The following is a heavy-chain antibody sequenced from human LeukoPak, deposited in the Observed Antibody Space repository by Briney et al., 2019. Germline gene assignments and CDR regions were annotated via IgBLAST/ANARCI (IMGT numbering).Heavy chain of an antibody. J-gene: IGHJ5*02. Sequence: GTSLQISCEASGSIFTNYWIAWVRQQRGKGLEWMGIMHPGKSEINYSPSFEGQVTISADTSISTPYLEWYTPKASDSAIYYCAKTIASLGGGARYFDPWGQGTMITVSS. CDR2: MHPGKSEI. CDR3: AKTIASLGGGARYFDP. V-gene: IGHV5-51*01. CDR1: GSIFTNYW. D-gene: IGHD5/OR15-5a*01.